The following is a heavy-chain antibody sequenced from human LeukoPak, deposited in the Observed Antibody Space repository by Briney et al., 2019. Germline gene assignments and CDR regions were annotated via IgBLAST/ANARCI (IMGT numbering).Heavy chain of an antibody. CDR3: AKDEGRSDRYGSGSYPPY. V-gene: IGHV3-30*04. J-gene: IGHJ4*02. D-gene: IGHD3-10*01. CDR2: ISYDGSNK. CDR1: GFSNYT. Sequence: GRSLRLSCAASGFSNYTMHWVRQAPGKGLEWVAVISYDGSNKYYADSVKGRFTISRDNSKNTLYLQMNSLRAEDTAVYYCAKDEGRSDRYGSGSYPPYWGQGTLVTVSS.